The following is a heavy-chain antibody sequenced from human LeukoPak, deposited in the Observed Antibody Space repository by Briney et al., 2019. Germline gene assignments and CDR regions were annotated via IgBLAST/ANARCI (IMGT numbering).Heavy chain of an antibody. Sequence: ASVKVSCKASGYSFNTYAMHWVRQAPGQGPEWMGWINPDNGYTEYSQKFRGRVTITRDASATTAHMELSSLRLEDTAEYYWARVGKSTYENYYYYGMDVWGQGTTVTVS. D-gene: IGHD3-10*01. CDR3: ARVGKSTYENYYYYGMDV. CDR2: INPDNGYT. J-gene: IGHJ6*02. CDR1: GYSFNTYA. V-gene: IGHV1-3*01.